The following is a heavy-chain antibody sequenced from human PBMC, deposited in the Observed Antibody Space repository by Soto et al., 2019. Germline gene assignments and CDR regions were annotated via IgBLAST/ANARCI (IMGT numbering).Heavy chain of an antibody. CDR2: IWYDGSNK. Sequence: QVQLVESGGGVVQPGRSLRLSCAASGFTFSSYGMHWVRQAPGKGLEWVAVIWYDGSNKYYVDSVKGRFTISRDNSKNTLDLQMISLRAEDTVVYYWARGGIAVDGVEWGWFDPWGQGTLVTVSS. CDR1: GFTFSSYG. J-gene: IGHJ5*02. CDR3: ARGGIAVDGVEWGWFDP. D-gene: IGHD6-19*01. V-gene: IGHV3-33*01.